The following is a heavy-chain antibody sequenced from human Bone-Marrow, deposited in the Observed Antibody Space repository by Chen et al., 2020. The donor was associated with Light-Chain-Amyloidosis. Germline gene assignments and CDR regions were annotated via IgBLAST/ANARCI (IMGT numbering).Heavy chain of an antibody. CDR1: GGSISIYY. Sequence: QVQLQESGPGLVKPSETLSLTCSVSGGSISIYYWSWIRQPPGKGLEWIGYIYSSGNSNYNPSLKSRVTISIDTSKNQFSLKLSSVTAADTAVYYCARRGDGYNFDYWGQGTLVTVYS. D-gene: IGHD5-12*01. CDR2: IYSSGNS. CDR3: ARRGDGYNFDY. J-gene: IGHJ4*02. V-gene: IGHV4-59*08.